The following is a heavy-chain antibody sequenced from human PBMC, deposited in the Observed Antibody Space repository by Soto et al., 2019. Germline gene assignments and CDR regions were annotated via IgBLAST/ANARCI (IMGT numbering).Heavy chain of an antibody. V-gene: IGHV1-18*01. D-gene: IGHD2-21*01. CDR1: GYTFTSYG. CDR3: ARAYCGGDCYSSDFDY. CDR2: ISAYNGNT. J-gene: IGHJ4*02. Sequence: QVQQVQSGAEVKKPGASVKVSCKASGYTFTSYGISWVRQAPGQGLEWMGWISAYNGNTNYAQKLQGRVTMTTDTSTSTAYMELRSLRSDDTAVYYCARAYCGGDCYSSDFDYWGQGTLVTVSS.